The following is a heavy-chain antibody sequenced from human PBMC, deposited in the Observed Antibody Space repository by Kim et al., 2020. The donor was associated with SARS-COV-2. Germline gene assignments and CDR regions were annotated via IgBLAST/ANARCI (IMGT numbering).Heavy chain of an antibody. D-gene: IGHD6-13*01. V-gene: IGHV1-69*04. Sequence: AQKFQGRVTITADKSTSTAYMELSSLRSEDTAVYYCARAPYSSSWYGFDYWGQGTLVTVSS. J-gene: IGHJ4*02. CDR3: ARAPYSSSWYGFDY.